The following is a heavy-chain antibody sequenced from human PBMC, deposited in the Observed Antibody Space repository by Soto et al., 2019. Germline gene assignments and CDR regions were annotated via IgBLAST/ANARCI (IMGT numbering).Heavy chain of an antibody. J-gene: IGHJ5*02. V-gene: IGHV3-48*01. CDR2: ISSSSSTI. Sequence: EVQLVESGGGLVQPGGSLRLSCAASGFTFSSYSMNWVRQAPGKGLEWVSYISSSSSTIYYADSVKGRFTISRDNAKNSLYLQMNSLRAEDTAVYYCARDGPGTFGNWFDPWGQGTLVTVSS. CDR1: GFTFSSYS. CDR3: ARDGPGTFGNWFDP. D-gene: IGHD1-7*01.